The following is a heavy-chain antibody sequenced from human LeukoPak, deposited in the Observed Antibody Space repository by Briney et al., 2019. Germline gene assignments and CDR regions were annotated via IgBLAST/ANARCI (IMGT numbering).Heavy chain of an antibody. CDR2: IYYSGST. Sequence: SETLSLTCTVSGGSISSYHWSWIRQPPGKGLEWIGYIYYSGSTNYNPSLKSRVTISVDTSKNQFSLKLSSVTAADTAVYYCAREGFGTIFGVVIYAFDIWGQGTMVTVSS. CDR3: AREGFGTIFGVVIYAFDI. D-gene: IGHD3-3*01. V-gene: IGHV4-59*01. J-gene: IGHJ3*02. CDR1: GGSISSYH.